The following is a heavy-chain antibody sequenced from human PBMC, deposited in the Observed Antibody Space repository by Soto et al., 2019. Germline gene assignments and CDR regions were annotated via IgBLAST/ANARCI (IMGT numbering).Heavy chain of an antibody. D-gene: IGHD2-8*01. CDR1: GASISSSS. CDR3: ARVTINVSPYYFDQ. V-gene: IGHV4-59*01. Sequence: PSETLSLTCIVSGASISSSSWGWGWIRQSPGKGLDWIGYIDDSGTTYYNPSLKTRLTMSIDTSKNQFSLNLRSVTADDTAVYYCARVTINVSPYYFDQWGQGTPVTVSS. J-gene: IGHJ4*02. CDR2: IDDSGTT.